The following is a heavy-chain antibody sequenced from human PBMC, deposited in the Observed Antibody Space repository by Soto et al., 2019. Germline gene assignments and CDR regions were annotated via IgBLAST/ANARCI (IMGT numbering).Heavy chain of an antibody. V-gene: IGHV4-39*01. J-gene: IGHJ4*02. Sequence: SETLSLTCTVSGGSISSSSYYWGWIRQPPGKGLEWIGSIYYSGSTYYNPSLKSRVTISVDTSKNQFSLKLSSVIAADTAVYYCARCSEAKAGTWYLDYWGPGPLVTVSS. CDR2: IYYSGST. D-gene: IGHD6-13*01. CDR3: ARCSEAKAGTWYLDY. CDR1: GGSISSSSYY.